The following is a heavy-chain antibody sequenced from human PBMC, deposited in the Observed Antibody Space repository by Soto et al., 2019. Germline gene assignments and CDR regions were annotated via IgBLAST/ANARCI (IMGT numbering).Heavy chain of an antibody. CDR1: GGFLSESY. Sequence: SETLSLTCAVYGGFLSESYWTWIRQPPGKGLEWIGEINHVGGTNYNPSLKSRVTMSVDTSQSQFSLRLISVTAADTAMYFCVRIRYQLPSSVLWLDPWGQGTPVTVSS. V-gene: IGHV4-34*01. D-gene: IGHD3-16*01. CDR3: VRIRYQLPSSVLWLDP. CDR2: INHVGGT. J-gene: IGHJ5*02.